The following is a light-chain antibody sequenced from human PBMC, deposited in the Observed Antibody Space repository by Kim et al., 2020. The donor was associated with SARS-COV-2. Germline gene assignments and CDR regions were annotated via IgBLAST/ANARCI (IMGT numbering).Light chain of an antibody. Sequence: GQSITISCTGTSSDVGSYNLVSWYQQHPGKAPKLMIYEVSKRPSGVSNRFSGSKSGNTASLTISGLQAEDEADYYCCSYAGSSSFVFGTGTKVTVL. J-gene: IGLJ1*01. CDR3: CSYAGSSSFV. CDR2: EVS. V-gene: IGLV2-23*02. CDR1: SSDVGSYNL.